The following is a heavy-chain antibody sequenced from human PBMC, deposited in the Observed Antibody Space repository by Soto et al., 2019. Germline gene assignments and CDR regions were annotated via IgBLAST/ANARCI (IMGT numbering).Heavy chain of an antibody. Sequence: PSETLSLTCAVSGGSFTGYFWSWIRQPPGKGLEWIGEMKHGGGSNYNPSLEGRVTISLDMSNRQFSLTLTSVAAADTAYYYCARGVGYSSSFFWFDPWGQGLLVTVSS. V-gene: IGHV4-34*01. CDR1: GGSFTGYF. D-gene: IGHD2-2*01. CDR2: MKHGGGS. CDR3: ARGVGYSSSFFWFDP. J-gene: IGHJ5*02.